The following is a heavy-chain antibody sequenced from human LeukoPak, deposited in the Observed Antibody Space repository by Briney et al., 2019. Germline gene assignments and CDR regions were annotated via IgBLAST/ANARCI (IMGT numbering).Heavy chain of an antibody. J-gene: IGHJ4*02. V-gene: IGHV4-39*01. CDR3: ASIPISSRYYFDY. Sequence: SETLSLTCTVSGGSISSSSYYWGWIRQPPGKGLEWIGSIYYSGSTYYNPSLKSRVTISVDTSKNQFSLKLSSVTAADTAVYYCASIPISSRYYFDYWGQGTLVTASS. CDR2: IYYSGST. CDR1: GGSISSSSYY. D-gene: IGHD2-2*02.